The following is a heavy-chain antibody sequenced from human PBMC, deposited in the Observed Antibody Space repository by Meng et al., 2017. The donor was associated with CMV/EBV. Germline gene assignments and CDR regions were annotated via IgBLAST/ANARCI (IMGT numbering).Heavy chain of an antibody. CDR3: ARGSSISRTIAVAGGDY. CDR1: GFTFSSYS. CDR2: ISSSSSTI. J-gene: IGHJ4*02. Sequence: GGSLRLSCAASGFTFSSYSMNWVRQAPGKGLEWVSYISSSSSTIYYADSVKGRFTISRDNAKNSLYLQMNSLRAEDTAVYYCARGSSISRTIAVAGGDYWGQGTLVTVSS. D-gene: IGHD6-19*01. V-gene: IGHV3-48*04.